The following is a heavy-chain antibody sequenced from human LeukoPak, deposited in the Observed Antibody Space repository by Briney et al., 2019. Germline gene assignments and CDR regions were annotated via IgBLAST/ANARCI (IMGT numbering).Heavy chain of an antibody. D-gene: IGHD4-17*01. J-gene: IGHJ6*02. CDR3: AREDYGDLEPYYYYGMDV. CDR2: ISSSSSYI. V-gene: IGHV3-21*01. Sequence: GGSLRLSCAASGFTFSSYSMNWVRQAPGKGLEWVSTISSSSSYIYYADSVKGRFTISRDNAKNSLYLQMNSLRAEDTAVYYCAREDYGDLEPYYYYGMDVWGQGTTVTVSS. CDR1: GFTFSSYS.